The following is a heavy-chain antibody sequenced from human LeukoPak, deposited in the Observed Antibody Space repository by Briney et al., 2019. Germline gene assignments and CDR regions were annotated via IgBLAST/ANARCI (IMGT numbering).Heavy chain of an antibody. CDR3: VRDSSWFDY. V-gene: IGHV3-53*01. J-gene: IGHJ4*02. Sequence: HPGGSLRLSCAASGFTVSSNYMSWVRQAPGKGLEWVSVIYSGGSTYYADSVKGRFTISRDNAKNSLYLQMNSLRVEDTAVYYCVRDSSWFDYWGQGTLVTVSS. D-gene: IGHD6-13*01. CDR2: IYSGGST. CDR1: GFTVSSNY.